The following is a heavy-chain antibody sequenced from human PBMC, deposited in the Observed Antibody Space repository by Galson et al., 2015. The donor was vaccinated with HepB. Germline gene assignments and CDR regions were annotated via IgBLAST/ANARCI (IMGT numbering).Heavy chain of an antibody. Sequence: SVKVSCKASGGTFSSYAISWVRQAPGQGLEWMGGIIPILGIANYAQKFQGRVTITADKSTSTAYMELSSLGSEDTAVYYCARGGGNYYDSSGYRTTLDYWGQGTTVTVSS. CDR3: ARGGGNYYDSSGYRTTLDY. J-gene: IGHJ4*03. V-gene: IGHV1-69*10. CDR1: GGTFSSYA. CDR2: IIPILGIA. D-gene: IGHD3-22*01.